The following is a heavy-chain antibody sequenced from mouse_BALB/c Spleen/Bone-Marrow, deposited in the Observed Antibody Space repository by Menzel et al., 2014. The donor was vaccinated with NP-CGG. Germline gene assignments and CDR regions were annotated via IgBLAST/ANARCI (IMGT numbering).Heavy chain of an antibody. CDR3: ARAGYRYDVGYATDY. V-gene: IGHV3-8*02. J-gene: IGHJ4*01. CDR2: ISHSGST. D-gene: IGHD2-14*01. CDR1: GDSITSGY. Sequence: EVHLVESGPSLVKPSQTLSLTCSVTGDSITSGYWNWIRKFPGNKLEYMGYISHSGSTYYNPSLKSRISITRDTSKNQYYLQLNSVTTEDTATYYCARAGYRYDVGYATDYWGQGTSVTVSS.